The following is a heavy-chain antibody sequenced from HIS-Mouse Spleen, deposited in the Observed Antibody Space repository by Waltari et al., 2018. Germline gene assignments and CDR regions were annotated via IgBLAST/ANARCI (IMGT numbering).Heavy chain of an antibody. J-gene: IGHJ5*02. CDR2: ISYDGSNK. CDR3: AKEYSSSHNWFDP. D-gene: IGHD6-13*01. CDR1: GFTLSSCG. Sequence: QVQLVESGGGVVQPGRSLRLSCAASGFTLSSCGMHWVRQAPGKGLEWVAVISYDGSNKYYADSVKGRFTISRDNSKNTLYLQMNSLRAEDTAVYYCAKEYSSSHNWFDPWGQGTLVTVSS. V-gene: IGHV3-30*18.